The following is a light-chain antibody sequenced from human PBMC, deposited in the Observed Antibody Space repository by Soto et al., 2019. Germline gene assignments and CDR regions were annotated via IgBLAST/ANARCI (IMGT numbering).Light chain of an antibody. CDR2: SAS. CDR1: QGISTW. J-gene: IGKJ5*01. CDR3: QQANTFPFT. Sequence: DIQMTQSPSSVSASVGDRVTITCRASQGISTWLAWYQQKPGRAPKLLLYSASSLQSGVPSRFSGSGSGTDFILTISNLQPEDFATYYCQQANTFPFTFGQGTRLDIK. V-gene: IGKV1-12*01.